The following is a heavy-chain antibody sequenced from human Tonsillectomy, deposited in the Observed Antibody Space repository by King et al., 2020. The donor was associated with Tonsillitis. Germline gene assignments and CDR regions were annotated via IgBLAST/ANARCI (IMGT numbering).Heavy chain of an antibody. D-gene: IGHD2-21*02. CDR1: GFNFSTYG. CDR3: ARGGGDCYDGWDC. J-gene: IGHJ4*02. Sequence: VQLVESGGGVVQPGRSLRLSCTTSGFNFSTYGMNWVRQAPGKGPEWVSAISFDGNTRHYADSVKGRFTISKDQPRKKVYLQMNFVRPEDTAVYYCARGGGDCYDGWDCWGQGTLVSVSS. CDR2: ISFDGNTR. V-gene: IGHV3-30*03.